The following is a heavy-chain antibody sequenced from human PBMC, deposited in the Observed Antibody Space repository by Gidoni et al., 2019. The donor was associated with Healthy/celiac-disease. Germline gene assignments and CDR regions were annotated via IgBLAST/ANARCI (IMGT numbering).Heavy chain of an antibody. CDR2: IIPSLGIA. D-gene: IGHD3-16*01. J-gene: IGHJ2*01. Sequence: QVQLVQSGAEVNKPGSSVKVSCKASGGTFSSYTISWVRQAPGQGLEWMGRIIPSLGIANYAQKLQGRVTITADKSTSTAYMELSSLRSEDTAVYYCARDPGFGRLPAASYWYFDLWGRGTLVTVSS. V-gene: IGHV1-69*08. CDR1: GGTFSSYT. CDR3: ARDPGFGRLPAASYWYFDL.